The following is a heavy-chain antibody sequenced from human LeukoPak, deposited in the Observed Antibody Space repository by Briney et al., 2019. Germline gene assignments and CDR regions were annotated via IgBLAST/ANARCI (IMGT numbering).Heavy chain of an antibody. Sequence: GGSLRLSCAASGFTLSNYWMHWVRQAPGKGLVWASRINSGGRTTGYAGSVKGRFTISRDNAKKMLYLQMNSLRAEDTAVYYCVRDRPSNYYDSSVDAFDIWGRGTMVTVSS. J-gene: IGHJ3*02. CDR1: GFTLSNYW. V-gene: IGHV3-74*01. D-gene: IGHD3-22*01. CDR2: INSGGRTT. CDR3: VRDRPSNYYDSSVDAFDI.